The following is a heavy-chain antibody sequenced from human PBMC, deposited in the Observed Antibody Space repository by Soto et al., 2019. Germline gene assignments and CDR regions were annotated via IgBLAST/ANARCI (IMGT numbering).Heavy chain of an antibody. CDR2: ISWNSGSI. V-gene: IGHV3-9*01. D-gene: IGHD6-19*01. CDR1: GFTFDDYA. CDR3: AKDMLGSSGLFDY. Sequence: GGSLRLSCAASGFTFDDYAMHWVRQAPGKGLEWVSGISWNSGSIGYADSAKGRFTISRDNAKNSLYLQMNSLRAEDTALYCCAKDMLGSSGLFDYWGQGTLVTVSS. J-gene: IGHJ4*02.